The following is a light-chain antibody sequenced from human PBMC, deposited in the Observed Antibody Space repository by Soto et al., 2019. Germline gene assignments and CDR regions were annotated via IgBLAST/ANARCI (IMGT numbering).Light chain of an antibody. CDR3: QQSYTTPFT. J-gene: IGKJ3*01. CDR2: TAS. Sequence: QSAFVGDRVTITCRTSQTIRSSLNWYQQKPVKAPKLLIFTASSLQSGVPSRFSGSGSGTVFTLTISSLQPEGFATYYCQQSYTTPFTFGPGTKVDIK. V-gene: IGKV1-39*01. CDR1: QTIRSS.